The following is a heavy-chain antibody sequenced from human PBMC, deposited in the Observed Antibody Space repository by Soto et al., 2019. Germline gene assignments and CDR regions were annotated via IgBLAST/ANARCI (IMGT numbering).Heavy chain of an antibody. Sequence: GGSLRLSCAASGFTFSSYGMHWVRQAPGKGLEWVAVISYDGSNKYYADSVKGRFTISRDNSKNTLYLQMNSLRAEDTAVYYCANSDSGWYEDPLDYWGQGTLVTVSS. D-gene: IGHD6-19*01. J-gene: IGHJ4*02. CDR3: ANSDSGWYEDPLDY. CDR1: GFTFSSYG. CDR2: ISYDGSNK. V-gene: IGHV3-30*18.